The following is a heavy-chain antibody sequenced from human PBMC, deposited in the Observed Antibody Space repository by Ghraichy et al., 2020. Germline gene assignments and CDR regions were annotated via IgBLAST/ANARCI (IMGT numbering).Heavy chain of an antibody. V-gene: IGHV4-30-2*01. CDR3: ARAPYDDDGFYDDGFDV. CDR2: IYQSGAT. D-gene: IGHD3-22*01. J-gene: IGHJ3*01. Sequence: SETLSLTCAVSGGSISSGSFSWSWIRQPPGKGLEWIWYIYQSGATHYNPSLKSRVTISLDDSRNQFSLNLSSVTAADTAVYYCARAPYDDDGFYDDGFDVWGQGIMFTVSS. CDR1: GGSISSGSFS.